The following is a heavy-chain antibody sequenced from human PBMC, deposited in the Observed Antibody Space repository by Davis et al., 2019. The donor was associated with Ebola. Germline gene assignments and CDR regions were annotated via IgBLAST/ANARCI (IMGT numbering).Heavy chain of an antibody. V-gene: IGHV4-34*01. D-gene: IGHD3-3*01. CDR2: INHSGST. J-gene: IGHJ4*02. CDR3: ARDVRYFDY. Sequence: MPSETLSLTCAVYGGSFSGYYWSWIRQPPGKGLEWIGEINHSGSTNYNPSLKSRVTISVDTSKNQFSLKLSSVTAADTAVYYCARDVRYFDYWGQGTLVTVPS. CDR1: GGSFSGYY.